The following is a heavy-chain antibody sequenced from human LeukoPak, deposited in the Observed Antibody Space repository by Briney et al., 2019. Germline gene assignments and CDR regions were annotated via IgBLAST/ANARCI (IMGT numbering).Heavy chain of an antibody. D-gene: IGHD6-13*01. V-gene: IGHV4-59*08. CDR1: GVSISSYY. J-gene: IGHJ4*02. CDR3: ASHADTSSWYYYIDY. CDR2: IHNSGKT. Sequence: PSETMSLTCTVSGVSISSYYWNWIRQPPGKGLEWIANIHNSGKTNYKPSLRSRVTIPLDTSKNQFSLKLSSVTAADTAVYYCASHADTSSWYYYIDYWGQGSLVTVSS.